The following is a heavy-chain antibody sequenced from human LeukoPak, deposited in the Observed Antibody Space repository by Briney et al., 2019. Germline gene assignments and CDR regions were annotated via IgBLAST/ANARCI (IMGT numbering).Heavy chain of an antibody. CDR2: IWYDGSDK. V-gene: IGHV3-33*01. D-gene: IGHD3-22*01. CDR3: ARELPPVVNFYFDS. J-gene: IGHJ4*02. CDR1: GFTFSSYG. Sequence: GRSLRLSCEASGFTFSSYGMHWVRQAPGKGLEWVAVIWYDGSDKDYADSVKGRFSISRDNSKNTLYLQMNSLRAEDTAVYYCARELPPVVNFYFDSWGQGTLVTVSS.